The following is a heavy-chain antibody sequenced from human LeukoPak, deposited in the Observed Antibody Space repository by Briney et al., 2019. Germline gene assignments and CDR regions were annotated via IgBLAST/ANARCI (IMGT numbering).Heavy chain of an antibody. CDR2: ISWNSGSI. D-gene: IGHD2-2*01. V-gene: IGHV3-9*01. J-gene: IGHJ6*03. Sequence: GRSLRLSCAASGFTFDDYAMHWVRQAPGKGLEWVSGISWNSGSIGYADSVKGRFTISRDNAKNSLYLQMNSLRAEDTALYYCAKDGTTSSPIYYYYMDVWGKGTMVTVSS. CDR3: AKDGTTSSPIYYYYMDV. CDR1: GFTFDDYA.